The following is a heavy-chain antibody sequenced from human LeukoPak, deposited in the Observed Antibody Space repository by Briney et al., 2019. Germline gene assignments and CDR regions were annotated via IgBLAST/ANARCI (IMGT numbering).Heavy chain of an antibody. CDR1: GGSISSGSYY. J-gene: IGHJ4*02. CDR2: IYTSGST. Sequence: SSETLSLTCTVSGGSISSGSYYWSWIRQPAGKGLEWIGRIYTSGSTNYNPSLKSRVTISVDTSKNQFSLKLSSVTAADTAVYYCARDQGQRPFDYWGQGTLVTVSS. V-gene: IGHV4-61*02. CDR3: ARDQGQRPFDY.